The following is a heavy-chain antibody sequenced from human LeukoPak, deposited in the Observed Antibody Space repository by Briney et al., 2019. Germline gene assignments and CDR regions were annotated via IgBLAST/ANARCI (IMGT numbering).Heavy chain of an antibody. CDR2: IWYDGNNK. D-gene: IGHD3-9*01. CDR3: ARELRYGDC. V-gene: IGHV3-33*01. Sequence: GGSLRLSCAASGFSFSTYGMHWVRQAPGKGLEWVAVIWYDGNNKYYADSVKGRFTISRDNSKNTLYLQMNSLRAEDTAVYYCARELRYGDCWGQGTLVTVSS. J-gene: IGHJ4*02. CDR1: GFSFSTYG.